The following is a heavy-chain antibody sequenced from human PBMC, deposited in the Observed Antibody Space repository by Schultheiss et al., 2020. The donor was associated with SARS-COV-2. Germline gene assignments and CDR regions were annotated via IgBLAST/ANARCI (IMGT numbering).Heavy chain of an antibody. CDR1: GGSISSYY. D-gene: IGHD5-12*01. CDR2: IYYSGST. Sequence: SETLSLTCTVSGGSISSYYWSWIRQPPGKGLEWIGYIYYSGSTNYNPSLKSRVTISVDTSKNQFSLKLSSVTAADTAVYYCARQDIVATSVAFDIWGQGTLVTVSS. CDR3: ARQDIVATSVAFDI. V-gene: IGHV4-59*08. J-gene: IGHJ4*02.